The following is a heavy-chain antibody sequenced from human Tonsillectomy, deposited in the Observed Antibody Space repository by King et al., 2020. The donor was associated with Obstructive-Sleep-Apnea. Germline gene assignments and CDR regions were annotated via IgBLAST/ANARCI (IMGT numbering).Heavy chain of an antibody. J-gene: IGHJ5*02. D-gene: IGHD4-17*01. CDR1: GFTFSSYW. V-gene: IGHV3-7*03. CDR2: INEGGGER. CDR3: ARGGVPYGDHGVFRFDP. Sequence: VQLVESGGGVVQPGGSLRLSCAASGFTFSSYWMGWVRQAPGKGLEGVSNINEGGGERNYVDSVKGRFTISRDNAKNSLFLQMNSLRAEDTAVYYCARGGVPYGDHGVFRFDPWGQETLVTVSS.